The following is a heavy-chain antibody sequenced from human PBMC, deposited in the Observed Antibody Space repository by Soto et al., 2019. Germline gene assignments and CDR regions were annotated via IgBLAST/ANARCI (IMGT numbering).Heavy chain of an antibody. V-gene: IGHV3-53*01. J-gene: IGHJ6*02. Sequence: GGSLRLSCAASGFTVCSNYMSWVRQAPGKGLEWVSVIYSGGSTYYADSVKGRFTISRDNSKNTLYLQMNSLRAEDTAVYYCARVSRYYYYGMDVWGQGTTVTVSS. CDR1: GFTVCSNY. CDR3: ARVSRYYYYGMDV. CDR2: IYSGGST.